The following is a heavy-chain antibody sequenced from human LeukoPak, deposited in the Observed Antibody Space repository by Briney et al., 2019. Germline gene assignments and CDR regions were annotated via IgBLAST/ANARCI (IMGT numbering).Heavy chain of an antibody. CDR2: IYPGDSDT. CDR1: GYSFTSYW. D-gene: IGHD3-22*01. Sequence: GESLKISCKGSGYSFTSYWIGWVRQMPGKGLEWMGIIYPGDSDTRYSPSFQGQVTISADKSISTAYLQWSSLKASDTAMYYCASGPITMIVVVIGLHPPTGWGQGTLVTVSS. CDR3: ASGPITMIVVVIGLHPPTG. J-gene: IGHJ1*01. V-gene: IGHV5-51*01.